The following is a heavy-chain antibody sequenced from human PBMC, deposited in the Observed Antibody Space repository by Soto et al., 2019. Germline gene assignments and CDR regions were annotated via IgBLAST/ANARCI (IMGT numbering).Heavy chain of an antibody. CDR2: ISGGGSST. V-gene: IGHV3-23*01. Sequence: PGGSLRLSCSDSGFTFRNYAMSWVRQAPGKGLEWVSAISGGGSSTYYADSVKGRFTISRDNSKNTLSLQMNSLRAEDTAVYYCAKGIQLWSPWEYWGQGTLVTVSS. CDR1: GFTFRNYA. J-gene: IGHJ4*02. D-gene: IGHD5-18*01. CDR3: AKGIQLWSPWEY.